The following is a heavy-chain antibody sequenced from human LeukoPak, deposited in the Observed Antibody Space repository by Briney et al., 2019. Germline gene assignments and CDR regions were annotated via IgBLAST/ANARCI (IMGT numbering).Heavy chain of an antibody. D-gene: IGHD5-12*01. Sequence: EGSLRLSCAASGFTFSSYWMSWVRQAPGKGLEWVANIKQDGSEKYYVDSVKGRFTISRDNAKDSLYLQMNSLRAEDTAVYYCARDTPYGGYDYWGQGTLVTVSS. CDR1: GFTFSSYW. V-gene: IGHV3-7*03. CDR2: IKQDGSEK. CDR3: ARDTPYGGYDY. J-gene: IGHJ4*02.